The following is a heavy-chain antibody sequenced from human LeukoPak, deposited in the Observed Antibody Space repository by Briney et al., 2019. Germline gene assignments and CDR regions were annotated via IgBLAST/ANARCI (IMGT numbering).Heavy chain of an antibody. D-gene: IGHD2-8*02. J-gene: IGHJ4*02. CDR1: GFTFSTFA. CDR3: ATYRQVLLPFES. V-gene: IGHV3-23*01. CDR2: IFPSGGEI. Sequence: GGSLRLSCAASGFTFSTFAMIWVRQPPGKGLEWISSIFPSGGEIHYADSVRGRFTISRDNSKSTLSLQMNSLRAEDTAIYYCATYRQVLLPFESWGQGTLVTVSS.